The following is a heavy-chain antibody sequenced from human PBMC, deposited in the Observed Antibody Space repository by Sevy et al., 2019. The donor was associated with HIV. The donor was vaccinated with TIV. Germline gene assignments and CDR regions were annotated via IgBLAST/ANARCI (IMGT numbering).Heavy chain of an antibody. V-gene: IGHV3-74*01. Sequence: GGSLRLSCAGSGFSITSYWMHWVRQAPGKGLVWVSRMNEDGSVTNHADSVRGRFTISRDNAKNTLYLQMNSLRAEDTAVYYCARDLPPSATTVAHFDCWGQGTLVTVSS. J-gene: IGHJ4*02. CDR2: MNEDGSVT. CDR3: ARDLPPSATTVAHFDC. CDR1: GFSITSYW. D-gene: IGHD4-17*01.